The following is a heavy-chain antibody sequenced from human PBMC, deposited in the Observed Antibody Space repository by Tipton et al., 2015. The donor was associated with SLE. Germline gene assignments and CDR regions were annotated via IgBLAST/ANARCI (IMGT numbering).Heavy chain of an antibody. Sequence: GSLRLSCTVSGGSISSYYWSWIRQPAGKGLEWIGRIYTSGSTNYNPSLKSRVTMSVDTSKNQFSLKLSSVTAADTAVYYCARDKNRDFDYWGQGTLVTVSS. CDR3: ARDKNRDFDY. V-gene: IGHV4-4*07. D-gene: IGHD1-14*01. J-gene: IGHJ4*02. CDR1: GGSISSYY. CDR2: IYTSGST.